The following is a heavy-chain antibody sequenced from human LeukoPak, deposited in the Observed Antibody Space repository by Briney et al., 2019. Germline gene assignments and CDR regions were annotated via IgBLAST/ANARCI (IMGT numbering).Heavy chain of an antibody. CDR3: AKGRGYSSSWYYFDY. CDR2: ISGSGGST. CDR1: GFTFSSYA. J-gene: IGHJ4*02. Sequence: PGGSLRPSCAASGFTFSSYAMSWVRQAPGKGLEWVSAISGSGGSTYYADSVKGRFTISRDNSKNTLYLQMNSLRAEDTAVYYCAKGRGYSSSWYYFDYWGQGTLVTVSS. V-gene: IGHV3-23*01. D-gene: IGHD6-13*01.